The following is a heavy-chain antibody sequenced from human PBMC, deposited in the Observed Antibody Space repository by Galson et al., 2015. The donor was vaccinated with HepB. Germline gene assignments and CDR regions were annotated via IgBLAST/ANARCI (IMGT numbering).Heavy chain of an antibody. Sequence: SLRLSCAASGFTFSSYAMSWVRQAPGKGLEWVSAISGSGGSTYYADSVKGRFTISRDNSKNTLYLQMNSLRAEDTAVYYCAKEATLQDIVLVVYARGGMDVWGKGTTVTVSS. J-gene: IGHJ6*04. CDR2: ISGSGGST. V-gene: IGHV3-23*01. D-gene: IGHD2-8*02. CDR1: GFTFSSYA. CDR3: AKEATLQDIVLVVYARGGMDV.